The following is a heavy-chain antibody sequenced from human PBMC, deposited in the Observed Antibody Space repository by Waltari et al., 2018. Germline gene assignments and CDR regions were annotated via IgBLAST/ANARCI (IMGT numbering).Heavy chain of an antibody. D-gene: IGHD5-18*01. CDR2: ISGGGAST. Sequence: VQILESGGGLEQPGGSWRLTCDDSGIPGNNHVIHWVRQTPGKGLQLVAGISGGGASTYVADAVKVRFTITRDNSRNTVFLQMDSLRAEDTALYYCAKCRAMATSFYYYGMDVWGLGTTVTVSS. J-gene: IGHJ6*02. CDR3: AKCRAMATSFYYYGMDV. CDR1: GIPGNNHV. V-gene: IGHV3-23*01.